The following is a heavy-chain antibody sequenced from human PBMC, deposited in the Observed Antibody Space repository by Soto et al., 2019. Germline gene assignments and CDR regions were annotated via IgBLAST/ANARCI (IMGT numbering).Heavy chain of an antibody. CDR3: ATGEGMHVAY. V-gene: IGHV3-23*01. CDR2: ISGSGGST. J-gene: IGHJ4*02. D-gene: IGHD1-26*01. CDR1: GFTFSSYA. Sequence: EVQLLESGGGLVQPGGSLRLSCAASGFTFSSYAMSWVRQAPGKGLEWVSAISGSGGSTYYADSVKGRFTISRDNSGNTLYLHMSSLSAEDTAVYYCATGEGMHVAYWGQGTLVTVSS.